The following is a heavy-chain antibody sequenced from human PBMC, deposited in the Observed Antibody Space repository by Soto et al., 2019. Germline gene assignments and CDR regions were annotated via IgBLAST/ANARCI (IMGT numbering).Heavy chain of an antibody. Sequence: SETLSLTCAFSGGSISNYYWSWIRQPPGMGLEWIGYIYYTGSTNYNPSLKSRVTISVDTSKNQFSLKLNSVTAADTAVYYCARGDTYYDFWSGYYHTFDYWGQGTLVTVSS. V-gene: IGHV4-59*01. CDR2: IYYTGST. J-gene: IGHJ4*02. CDR1: GGSISNYY. D-gene: IGHD3-3*01. CDR3: ARGDTYYDFWSGYYHTFDY.